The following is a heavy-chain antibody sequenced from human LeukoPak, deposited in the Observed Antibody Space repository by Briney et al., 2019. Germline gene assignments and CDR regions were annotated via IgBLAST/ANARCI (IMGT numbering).Heavy chain of an antibody. CDR2: IYYSGST. V-gene: IGHV4-59*08. Sequence: SETLSLICTVSGGSISSYYWRWTRQTPGKGLEWIADIYYSGSTNYNPSCKSRVTISVDTSKNQFSLKLSSVSAADRAVYYCARHTDVAPLTSLKYWGQGTLVTVSS. CDR3: ARHTDVAPLTSLKY. J-gene: IGHJ4*02. D-gene: IGHD2-2*01. CDR1: GGSISSYY.